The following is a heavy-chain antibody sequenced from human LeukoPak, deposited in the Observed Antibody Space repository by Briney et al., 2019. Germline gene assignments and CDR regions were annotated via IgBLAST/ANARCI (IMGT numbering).Heavy chain of an antibody. Sequence: GGSLRLSCVASGFTFSNYWMNWVRQAPGKGLEWVGSIKDDRSETYHVDSVKGRFTIARDNTKNSLRLQMNSLRVEDTAVYYCARDFYQQWPIDYWGQGTLVTVSS. CDR2: IKDDRSET. V-gene: IGHV3-7*03. D-gene: IGHD6-19*01. CDR1: GFTFSNYW. CDR3: ARDFYQQWPIDY. J-gene: IGHJ4*02.